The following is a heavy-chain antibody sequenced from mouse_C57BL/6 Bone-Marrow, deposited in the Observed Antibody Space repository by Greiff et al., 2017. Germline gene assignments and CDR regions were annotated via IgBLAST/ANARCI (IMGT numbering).Heavy chain of an antibody. Sequence: QVQLQQSGAELVMPGASVKLSCKASGYTFTSYWMHWVKQRPGQGLEWIGEIDPSDSYTNYNQKFKGKSTLTVDKSSSTAYMQLSSLTSEDSAVYYCAITTVVNAYGGQGTLVTVSA. CDR1: GYTFTSYW. J-gene: IGHJ3*01. CDR2: IDPSDSYT. CDR3: AITTVVNAY. D-gene: IGHD1-1*01. V-gene: IGHV1-69*01.